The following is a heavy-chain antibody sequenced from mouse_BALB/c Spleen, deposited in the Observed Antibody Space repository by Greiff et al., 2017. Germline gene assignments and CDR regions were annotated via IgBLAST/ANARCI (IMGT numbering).Heavy chain of an antibody. Sequence: VKLVESGPGLVAPSQSLSITCTVSGFSLTSCGVHWVRQPPGKGLEWLGVIWAGGSTNYNSALMSRLSISKDNSKSQVFLKMNSLQTDDTAMYYCARDGGRHLFAYWGQGTLVTVSA. V-gene: IGHV2-9*02. CDR1: GFSLTSCG. J-gene: IGHJ3*01. CDR2: IWAGGST. CDR3: ARDGGRHLFAY. D-gene: IGHD6-1*01.